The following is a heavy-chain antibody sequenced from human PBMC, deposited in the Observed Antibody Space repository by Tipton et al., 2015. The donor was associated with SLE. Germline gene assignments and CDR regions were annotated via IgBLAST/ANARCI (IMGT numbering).Heavy chain of an antibody. CDR3: ATSLGSYGLGSKTSDY. J-gene: IGHJ4*02. V-gene: IGHV3-23*01. Sequence: SLRLSCAASGFTFSSYAMSWVRQAPGKGLEWVSVVSGSGSDTYYADFVKGRFTISRDNSKNTLYLQMNSLRAEDTAVYYCATSLGSYGLGSKTSDYWGQGTLVTVSS. CDR2: VSGSGSDT. CDR1: GFTFSSYA. D-gene: IGHD3-10*01.